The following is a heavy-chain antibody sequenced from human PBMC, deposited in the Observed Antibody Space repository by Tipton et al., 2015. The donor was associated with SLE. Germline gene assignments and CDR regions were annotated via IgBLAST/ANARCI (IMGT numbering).Heavy chain of an antibody. D-gene: IGHD1-7*01. CDR3: ANQNWNYYF. CDR2: IYTSGST. Sequence: TLSLTCIFSGGSISSSTFYWSCLRQPAGKGLEWIGHIYTSGSTNYNPSLKTRVTISVDMSKNQFSLKLSSVTAADTAVYYCANQNWNYYFWGQGNLVTVSS. CDR1: GGSISSSTFY. V-gene: IGHV4-61*09. J-gene: IGHJ4*02.